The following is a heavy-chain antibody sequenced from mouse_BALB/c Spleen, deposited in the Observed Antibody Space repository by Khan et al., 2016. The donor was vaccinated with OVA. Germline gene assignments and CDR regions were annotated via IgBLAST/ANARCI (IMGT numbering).Heavy chain of an antibody. Sequence: EVQLQESGGGLVQPGGSRKLSCAASGFTFIDYGMAWVRQTPGKGPEWIAVISSVAYSIYYADTVTGRFTISRENAKNTLYLEMSHLRSDDTAIYYCARGGFAYWGQGTLVTVSA. V-gene: IGHV5-15*02. CDR2: ISSVAYSI. CDR3: ARGGFAY. J-gene: IGHJ3*01. CDR1: GFTFIDYG.